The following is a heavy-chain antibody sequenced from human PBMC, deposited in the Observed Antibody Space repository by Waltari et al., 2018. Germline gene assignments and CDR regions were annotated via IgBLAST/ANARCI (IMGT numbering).Heavy chain of an antibody. CDR2: IYWNDDK. D-gene: IGHD6-13*01. Sequence: PLDEAGSTLVKPTQTPTRNFPLSGVPPNPTGGGVGWIRQPPGKALEWLALIYWNDDKRYSPSLKSRLTITKDTSKNQVVLTMTNMDPVDTATYYCAHSRSSSWFVAFDIWGQGTMVTVSS. CDR1: GVPPNPTGGG. J-gene: IGHJ3*02. CDR3: AHSRSSSWFVAFDI. V-gene: IGHV2-5*01.